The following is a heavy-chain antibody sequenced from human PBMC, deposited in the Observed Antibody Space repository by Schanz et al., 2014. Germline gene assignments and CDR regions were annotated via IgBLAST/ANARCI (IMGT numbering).Heavy chain of an antibody. V-gene: IGHV1-46*01. CDR1: GYTFTSDS. Sequence: QVQLVQSGAEVKKPGASVKVSCKASGYTFTSDSMHWVRQAPGQGLEWMGMINPSGGSTTYAQKFQGRVTMTRDTSTSTVYMELSSLRSEDTAVYYCARDLNRCGGDCYSGWGQGTLVTVSS. J-gene: IGHJ4*02. CDR3: ARDLNRCGGDCYSG. D-gene: IGHD2-21*02. CDR2: INPSGGST.